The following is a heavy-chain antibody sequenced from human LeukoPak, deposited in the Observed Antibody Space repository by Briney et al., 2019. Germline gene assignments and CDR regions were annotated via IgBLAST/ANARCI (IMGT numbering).Heavy chain of an antibody. CDR3: ARDGKTSSGYYYASNWFDP. J-gene: IGHJ5*02. V-gene: IGHV4-34*01. CDR1: SGSVSSYY. CDR2: INHSGST. D-gene: IGHD3-22*01. Sequence: SETLSLTCTVSSGSVSSYYWSWIRQPPGKGLEWIGEINHSGSTNYNPSLKSRVTISVDTSKNQFSLKLSSVTAADTAVYYCARDGKTSSGYYYASNWFDPWGQGTLVTVSS.